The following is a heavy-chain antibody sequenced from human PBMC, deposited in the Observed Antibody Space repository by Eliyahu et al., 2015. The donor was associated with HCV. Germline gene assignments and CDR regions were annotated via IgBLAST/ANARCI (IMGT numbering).Heavy chain of an antibody. Sequence: EVQLVESGGGLIQPGGSLRLSCAASDFTVSSNYMNWVRQAXGKGLEXVSLIYSGGSTYYADSVKGRFTISRDNSKNTLYLQMNSLRAEDTAVYYCARGRSYGNLFDYWGQGTLVTVSS. CDR1: DFTVSSNY. V-gene: IGHV3-53*01. CDR2: IYSGGST. D-gene: IGHD5-18*01. CDR3: ARGRSYGNLFDY. J-gene: IGHJ4*02.